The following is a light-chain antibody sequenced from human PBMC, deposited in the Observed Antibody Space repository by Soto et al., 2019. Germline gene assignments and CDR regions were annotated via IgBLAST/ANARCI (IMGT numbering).Light chain of an antibody. CDR3: QTWDSAIQV. CDR2: VNNDGSH. J-gene: IGLJ2*01. V-gene: IGLV4-69*01. CDR1: SGHSSDA. Sequence: QLVLTQSPSASASLGASVKLTCTLTSGHSSDAIAWHRQQPDKGPRFLMKVNNDGSHSKGDGIPDRFSGSSSGAERSLTISSLQSEDEADYYCQTWDSAIQVFGGGTKVTVL.